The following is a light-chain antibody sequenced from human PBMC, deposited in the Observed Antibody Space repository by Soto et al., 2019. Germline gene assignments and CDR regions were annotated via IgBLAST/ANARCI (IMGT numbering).Light chain of an antibody. CDR1: QSIDRY. V-gene: IGKV1-39*01. CDR3: QESYSTHGT. Sequence: DIRMTQSPSSLSASVGDRITITCRASQSIDRYLNWYQEKPGKAPKLLIYAASNLHNGVPSRFSGSGSGTYCSLTDSGLQTEDFATYYCQESYSTHGTFGQGTKVE. J-gene: IGKJ1*01. CDR2: AAS.